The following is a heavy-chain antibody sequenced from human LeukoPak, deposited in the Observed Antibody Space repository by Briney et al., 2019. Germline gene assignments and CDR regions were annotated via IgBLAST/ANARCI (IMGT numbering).Heavy chain of an antibody. CDR1: GFTFSSYG. CDR3: AKEGLKWVGETLYYFDY. Sequence: GRSLRLSCAAPGFTFSSYGMHWVRQAPGKGLEWVAVISYDGSNKYYADSVKGRFTISRDNSKNTLYLQMNSLRAEDTAVYYGAKEGLKWVGETLYYFDYWGQGTLVTVSS. D-gene: IGHD3-10*01. CDR2: ISYDGSNK. J-gene: IGHJ4*02. V-gene: IGHV3-30*18.